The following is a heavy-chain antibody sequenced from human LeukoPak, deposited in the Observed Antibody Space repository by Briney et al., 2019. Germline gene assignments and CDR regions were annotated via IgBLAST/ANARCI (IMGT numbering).Heavy chain of an antibody. Sequence: ASVKVSCKASGYTFTSYGISWVRQAPGQGLEWMGWISAYNGNTNYAQKLQGRVTMTTDTSTSTAYMELRSLRSDDTAVYYCARDHTVVVPAAISWFDPWGQGTLVTVSP. CDR1: GYTFTSYG. CDR3: ARDHTVVVPAAISWFDP. CDR2: ISAYNGNT. V-gene: IGHV1-18*01. J-gene: IGHJ5*02. D-gene: IGHD2-2*01.